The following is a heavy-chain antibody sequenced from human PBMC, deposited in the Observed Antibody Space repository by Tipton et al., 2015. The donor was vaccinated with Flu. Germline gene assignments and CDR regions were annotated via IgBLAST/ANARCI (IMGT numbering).Heavy chain of an antibody. CDR3: ARGAGNHYYYYGMDV. Sequence: SLRLSCAASGFTFSSYGMHWVRQAPGKGLEREAVIWCDGSNKYYADSVKGRFTISRDNSKNTLYLQMNILRAEDTAVYYCARGAGNHYYYYGMDVWGQGTTVTVSS. CDR1: GFTFSSYG. V-gene: IGHV3-33*01. J-gene: IGHJ6*02. CDR2: IWCDGSNK. D-gene: IGHD6-13*01.